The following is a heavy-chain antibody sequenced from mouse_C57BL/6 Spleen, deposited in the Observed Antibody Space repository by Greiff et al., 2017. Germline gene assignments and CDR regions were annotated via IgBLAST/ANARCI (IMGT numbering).Heavy chain of an antibody. J-gene: IGHJ3*01. CDR1: GFTFSSYG. CDR3: ASPGIYCGYDEGAY. CDR2: ISSGGSYT. D-gene: IGHD2-2*01. Sequence: EVQVVESGGDLVKPGGSLKLSCAASGFTFSSYGMSWVRQTPDKRLEWVATISSGGSYTYYPDSVKGRFTISRDNAKNTLYLQMRSLKSEDTDVSSCASPGIYCGYDEGAYWGQGTLVTVSA. V-gene: IGHV5-6*01.